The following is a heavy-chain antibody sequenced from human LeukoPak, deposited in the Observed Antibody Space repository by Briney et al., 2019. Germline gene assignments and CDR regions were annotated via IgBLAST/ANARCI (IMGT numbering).Heavy chain of an antibody. V-gene: IGHV4-59*01. CDR1: GGSISSYY. CDR2: IYYSGST. J-gene: IGHJ5*02. Sequence: SETLSLTCTVSGGSISSYYWSWIRQPPGKGLEWIGYIYYSGSTNYNPSLKSRVTISVDTSKNQFSLKLSSVTAADTAVYYCARHQVGSSSSFDPWGQGTLVTVSS. D-gene: IGHD6-13*01. CDR3: ARHQVGSSSSFDP.